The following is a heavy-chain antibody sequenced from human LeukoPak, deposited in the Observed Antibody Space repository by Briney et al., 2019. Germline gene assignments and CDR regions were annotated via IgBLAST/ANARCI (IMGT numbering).Heavy chain of an antibody. Sequence: GGSLRLSCAASGFTFSSYSMNWVRQAPGKGLEWVSSISSSSRYIYYADSVKGRFTISRDNAKNSLYLQMNSLRAEDTAVYYFARVKESVSGGDHVDYWGQGTLVTVSS. J-gene: IGHJ4*02. CDR2: ISSSSRYI. V-gene: IGHV3-21*01. CDR1: GFTFSSYS. D-gene: IGHD2-21*02. CDR3: ARVKESVSGGDHVDY.